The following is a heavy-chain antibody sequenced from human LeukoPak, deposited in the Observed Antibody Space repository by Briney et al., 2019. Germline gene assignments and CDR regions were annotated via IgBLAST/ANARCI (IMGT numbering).Heavy chain of an antibody. CDR2: INPNSGGT. CDR1: GYTFTGYY. Sequence: ASVKVSCKASGYTFTGYYMHWVRQAPGQGLEWMGWINPNSGGTSYAQKFQGRVTMTRDMSTSTVYMELSSLRSEDTAVYYCARDRGAVAGIFWFDPWGQGTLVTVSS. J-gene: IGHJ5*02. V-gene: IGHV1-2*02. D-gene: IGHD6-19*01. CDR3: ARDRGAVAGIFWFDP.